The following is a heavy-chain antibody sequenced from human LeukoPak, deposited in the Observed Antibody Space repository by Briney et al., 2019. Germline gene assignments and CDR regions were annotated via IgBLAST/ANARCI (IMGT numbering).Heavy chain of an antibody. D-gene: IGHD3-10*01. CDR2: ISYDGSNK. Sequence: GRSLRLSCAASGFTFSSYGMHWVRQAPGKGLEWVAVISYDGSNKYYADSVKGRFTISRDNSKNTLYLQMNSLRAEDTAAYYCAKDKVRGRYYFDYWGQGTLVTVSS. J-gene: IGHJ4*02. CDR3: AKDKVRGRYYFDY. CDR1: GFTFSSYG. V-gene: IGHV3-30*18.